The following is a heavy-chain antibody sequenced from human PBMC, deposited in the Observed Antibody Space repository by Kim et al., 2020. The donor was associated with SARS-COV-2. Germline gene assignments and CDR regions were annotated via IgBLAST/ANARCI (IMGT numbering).Heavy chain of an antibody. CDR3: ARDPGTLTVVTHYYYYGMDV. Sequence: GGSLRLSCAASGFTFSDYYMSWIRQAPGKGLEWVSYISSSGSTIYYADSVKGRFTISRDNAKNSLYLQMNSLRAEDTAVYYCARDPGTLTVVTHYYYYGMDVWGQGTTVTVSS. CDR2: ISSSGSTI. D-gene: IGHD2-21*02. V-gene: IGHV3-11*01. J-gene: IGHJ6*02. CDR1: GFTFSDYY.